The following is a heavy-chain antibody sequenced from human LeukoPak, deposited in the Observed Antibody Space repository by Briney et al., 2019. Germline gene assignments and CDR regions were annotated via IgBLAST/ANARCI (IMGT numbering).Heavy chain of an antibody. Sequence: PSETLSLTCTVSGGSISIYYWSWIRQPPGKGLEWIGYIYYSGSTNYNPSLKSRVTISVDTSKNQFSLKLSSVTAADTAVYYCARGPLGDYIDYWGQETLVTVSS. CDR1: GGSISIYY. D-gene: IGHD4-17*01. CDR3: ARGPLGDYIDY. V-gene: IGHV4-59*08. J-gene: IGHJ4*02. CDR2: IYYSGST.